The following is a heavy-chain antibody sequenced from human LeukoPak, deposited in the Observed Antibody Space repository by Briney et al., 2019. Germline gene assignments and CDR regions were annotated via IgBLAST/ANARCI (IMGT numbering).Heavy chain of an antibody. CDR3: ARGKAPDSSSWYAWFDP. V-gene: IGHV1-69*05. CDR1: GGAFSSYA. D-gene: IGHD6-13*01. J-gene: IGHJ5*02. CDR2: IIPIFGTA. Sequence: GSSVKVSCKASGGAFSSYAISWVRQAPGQGLEWMRGIIPIFGTANYAQKFQGRVTITTDESTSTAYMELSSLRSEDTAVYYCARGKAPDSSSWYAWFDPWGQGTLVTVSS.